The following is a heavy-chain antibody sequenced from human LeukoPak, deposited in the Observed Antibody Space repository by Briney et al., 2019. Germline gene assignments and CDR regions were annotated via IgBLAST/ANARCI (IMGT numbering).Heavy chain of an antibody. J-gene: IGHJ4*02. D-gene: IGHD4-17*01. CDR2: IKSKIDGGTT. CDR1: GFTFSSYS. CDR3: TTLGDYRAY. Sequence: GGSLRLSCAASGFTFSSYSMNWVRQAPGKGLEWVGRIKSKIDGGTTDYAAPVKGRFTFSRDDSKNTLYLQMNSLKTEDTAVYYCTTLGDYRAYWGQGTLVTVSS. V-gene: IGHV3-15*07.